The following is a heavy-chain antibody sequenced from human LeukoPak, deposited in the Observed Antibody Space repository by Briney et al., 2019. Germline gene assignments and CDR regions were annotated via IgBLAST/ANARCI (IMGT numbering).Heavy chain of an antibody. CDR1: GGSIDNFF. J-gene: IGHJ4*02. D-gene: IGHD3-10*01. Sequence: PSETLSLTCSVSGGSIDNFFWGWVRQPPGKGLEWFGYITYNGRTNYNPSLKSRVTISVDTSKNQFSLKLSSVTAADTAVYYCARGRITMVRGVIITSYYFDYWGQGTLVTVSS. V-gene: IGHV4-59*12. CDR2: ITYNGRT. CDR3: ARGRITMVRGVIITSYYFDY.